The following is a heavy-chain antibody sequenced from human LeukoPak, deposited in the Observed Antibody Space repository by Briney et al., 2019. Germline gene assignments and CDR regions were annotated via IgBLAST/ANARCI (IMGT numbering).Heavy chain of an antibody. CDR2: ISYDGSNK. D-gene: IGHD3-22*01. CDR3: ARAVPDQFDSSGHELDY. CDR1: GFTFSSYS. V-gene: IGHV3-30*03. J-gene: IGHJ4*02. Sequence: GGSLRLSCAASGFTFSSYSMNWVRQAPGKGLEWVAVISYDGSNKYYADSVKGRFTISRDNSKNTLYLQMNSLRAEDTAVYYCARAVPDQFDSSGHELDYWGLGTLVTVSS.